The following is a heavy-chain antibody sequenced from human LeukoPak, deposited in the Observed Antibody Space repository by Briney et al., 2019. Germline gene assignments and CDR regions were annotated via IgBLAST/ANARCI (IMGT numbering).Heavy chain of an antibody. J-gene: IGHJ4*02. CDR2: IYYSGST. Sequence: SETLSLTCTVSGGSISSYYWSWIRQPPGKGLEWIGYIYYSGSTNYNPSLKSRVTISVDTSKNQFSLKLSSVTAADTAVYYCAREAREERYYYGSGLYFDYWGQGTLVTVSS. V-gene: IGHV4-59*01. D-gene: IGHD3-10*01. CDR1: GGSISSYY. CDR3: AREAREERYYYGSGLYFDY.